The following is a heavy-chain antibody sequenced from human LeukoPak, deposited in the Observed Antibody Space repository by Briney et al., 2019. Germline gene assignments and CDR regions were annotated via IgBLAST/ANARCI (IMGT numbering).Heavy chain of an antibody. CDR2: IYYSGST. Sequence: SETLSLTCTVSGGSISSYYWSWIRQPPGKGLEWIGYIYYSGSTNYNPSLKSRVTISVDTSKNQFSLKLSSVTAADTAVYYCARLIMFAGSWYYFYYWGQGTLVTVSS. V-gene: IGHV4-59*08. CDR1: GGSISSYY. D-gene: IGHD6-13*01. CDR3: ARLIMFAGSWYYFYY. J-gene: IGHJ4*02.